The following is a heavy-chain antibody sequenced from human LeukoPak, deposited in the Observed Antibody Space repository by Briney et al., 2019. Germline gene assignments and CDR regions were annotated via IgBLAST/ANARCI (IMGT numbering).Heavy chain of an antibody. CDR1: GFTFSSYT. J-gene: IGHJ4*02. V-gene: IGHV3-23*01. D-gene: IGHD2-2*01. CDR2: ISGSGGST. CDR3: AKVGGRYVIVPAAVDY. Sequence: GGSLRLSCAASGFTFSSYTMSWVRQAPGKGLEWVSVISGSGGSTYYADSVKGRFTISRDNSKNTLYLQMNSLRAEDTAVYCCAKVGGRYVIVPAAVDYWGQGTLVTVSS.